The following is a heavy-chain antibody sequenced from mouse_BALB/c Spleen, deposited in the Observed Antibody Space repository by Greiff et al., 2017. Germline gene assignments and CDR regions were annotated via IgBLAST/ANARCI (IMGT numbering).Heavy chain of an antibody. J-gene: IGHJ4*01. D-gene: IGHD1-1*01. CDR1: GYTFTDYN. Sequence: EVQLQQSGPELVKPGASVKISCKASGYTFTDYNMHWVKQSHGKSLEWIGYIYPYNGGTGYNQKFKSKATLTVDNSSSTAYMELRSLTSEDSAVYYCARSGALIYYYGSSYAMDYWGQGTSVTVSS. V-gene: IGHV1S29*02. CDR3: ARSGALIYYYGSSYAMDY. CDR2: IYPYNGGT.